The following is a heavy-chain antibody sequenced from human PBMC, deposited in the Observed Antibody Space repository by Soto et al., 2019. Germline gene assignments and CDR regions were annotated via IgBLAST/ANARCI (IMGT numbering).Heavy chain of an antibody. D-gene: IGHD3-16*01. CDR3: ATLGEVPGVARFQNGLDV. CDR2: IFPGDSDT. V-gene: IGHV5-51*01. CDR1: GYTFTTYW. Sequence: GESLKISCKGSGYTFTTYWIGWVRQMPGIGLDWMGIIFPGDSDTRYNPSFQGQVTISVDKSISTAYLQWSSLKASDTAIYYCATLGEVPGVARFQNGLDVWGQGTTVTVSS. J-gene: IGHJ6*02.